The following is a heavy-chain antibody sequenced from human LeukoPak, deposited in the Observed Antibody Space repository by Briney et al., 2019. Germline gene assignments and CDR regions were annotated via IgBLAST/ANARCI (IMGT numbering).Heavy chain of an antibody. CDR2: ILYDGDSK. CDR1: GFTFSSYG. CDR3: VKDHRYYRNVRGRWDY. D-gene: IGHD3-16*01. V-gene: IGHV3-30*18. Sequence: PGRSLRLSCAASGFTFSSYGMHWVRQAPGKGLEWVAGILYDGDSKYYADSVKGRFTISRDNSNNTVFLQMNSLRAEDTAVYFCVKDHRYYRNVRGRWDYWGQGTLVTVSS. J-gene: IGHJ4*02.